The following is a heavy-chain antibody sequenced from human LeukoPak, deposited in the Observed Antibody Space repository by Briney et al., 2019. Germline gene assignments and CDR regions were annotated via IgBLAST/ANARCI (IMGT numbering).Heavy chain of an antibody. Sequence: GESLKTSCKGSGYSSTSYRIGGVRQMPGKGLEWMGSIYPGDSDTRYSPSFQGQVTISADKSISTAYLQWSSLKASDTAMYYCARRDYYDSSGYYYEDWGQGTLVTVSS. CDR2: IYPGDSDT. CDR1: GYSSTSYR. CDR3: ARRDYYDSSGYYYED. V-gene: IGHV5-51*01. D-gene: IGHD3-22*01. J-gene: IGHJ4*02.